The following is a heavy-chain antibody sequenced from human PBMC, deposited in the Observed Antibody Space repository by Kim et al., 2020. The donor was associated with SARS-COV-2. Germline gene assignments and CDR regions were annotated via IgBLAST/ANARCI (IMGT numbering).Heavy chain of an antibody. V-gene: IGHV4-59*13. D-gene: IGHD3-9*01. J-gene: IGHJ5*01. CDR2: IYHSGVP. CDR3: ARASGYTTVTGYPPTFFD. Sequence: SETLSLTCTVSGGSTRSYFWSWVRRSPGKGLEWIGAIYHSGVPTYNPSLKSRVTISLDTSKNQFSLNLNSVTAADTAVYYCARASGYTTVTGYPPTFFD. CDR1: GGSTRSYF.